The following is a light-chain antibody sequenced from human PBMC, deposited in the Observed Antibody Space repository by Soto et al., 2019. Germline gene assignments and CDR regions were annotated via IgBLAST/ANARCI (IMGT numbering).Light chain of an antibody. CDR1: QSISDY. V-gene: IGKV1-39*01. CDR2: AAS. CDR3: QQTYNTPPWT. J-gene: IGKJ1*01. Sequence: DIQMTQSPSSLSASVGDRVTITCRASQSISDYVNWYQQKPGKAPKVLIYAASGLHSGVPSRFSGSGSGTDFTLTISSLQPEDFGTYYCQQTYNTPPWTFGQGTKVEIK.